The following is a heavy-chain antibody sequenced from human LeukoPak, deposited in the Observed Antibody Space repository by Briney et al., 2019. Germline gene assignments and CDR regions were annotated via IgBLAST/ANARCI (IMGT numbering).Heavy chain of an antibody. CDR2: ISPHSHTT. D-gene: IGHD2-8*01. J-gene: IGHJ4*02. V-gene: IGHV1-18*01. CDR1: GFTFNKYF. CDR3: ARGQSMYY. Sequence: ASVKVSCKASGFTFNKYFISWVRQAPGQGLEWVGWISPHSHTTNYAEKVQGRVTMTTDPSTTTVYMELRSLRSDDTAVYFCARGQSMYYWGQGTPVTVSS.